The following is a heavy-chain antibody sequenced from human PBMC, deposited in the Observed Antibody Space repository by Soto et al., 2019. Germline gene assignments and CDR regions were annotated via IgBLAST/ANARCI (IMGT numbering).Heavy chain of an antibody. Sequence: ASVKVSCKASGHTFTTYYMHWVRQAPGQGLEWMGIINPSGGSTTYAQKFQGRVTMTRDTSTSTVFMELSSLRSEDTAVYYCARHPRVDVWGQGTTVTVSS. J-gene: IGHJ6*02. V-gene: IGHV1-46*01. CDR3: ARHPRVDV. CDR2: INPSGGST. CDR1: GHTFTTYY.